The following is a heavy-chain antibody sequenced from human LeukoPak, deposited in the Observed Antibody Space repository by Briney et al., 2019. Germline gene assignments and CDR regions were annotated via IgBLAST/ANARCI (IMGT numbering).Heavy chain of an antibody. CDR2: ISNSGGST. CDR3: ARVTYDSGWYYSGDY. CDR1: GFTFITYA. J-gene: IGHJ4*02. D-gene: IGHD6-19*01. Sequence: GGSLRLSCAASGFTFITYAMSWVRQAPGKGLEWVSSISNSGGSTYYADSVKGRFSISRDNAKNSLYLQLNSLRAEDTAVYYCARVTYDSGWYYSGDYWGQGTLVTVSS. V-gene: IGHV3-23*01.